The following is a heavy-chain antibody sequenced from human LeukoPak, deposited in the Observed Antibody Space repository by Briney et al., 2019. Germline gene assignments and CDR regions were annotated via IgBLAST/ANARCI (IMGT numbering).Heavy chain of an antibody. CDR1: GYTFNNYG. CDR3: ARGGHGSSWYGVFDY. D-gene: IGHD6-13*01. Sequence: ASVKVSCKASGYTFNNYGISWVRQAPGQGLEWMGWINTYNDNTNYAQKFQGRVTITADESTSTAYMELSSLRSEDTAVYYCARGGHGSSWYGVFDYWGQGTLVTVSS. J-gene: IGHJ4*02. V-gene: IGHV1-18*01. CDR2: INTYNDNT.